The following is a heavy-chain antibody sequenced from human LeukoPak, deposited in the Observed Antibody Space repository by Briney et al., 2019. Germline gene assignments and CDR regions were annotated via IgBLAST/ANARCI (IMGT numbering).Heavy chain of an antibody. V-gene: IGHV1-18*01. D-gene: IGHD5-18*01. Sequence: GASVKVSCKASGYTFTSYGISWVRQAPGQGLEWMGWISAYYGNTNYAQKLQDRVTMTTDTSTSTAYMELRSLRSDDTAVYYCARDIDSYGPYYFDYWGQGTLVTVSS. CDR1: GYTFTSYG. CDR2: ISAYYGNT. CDR3: ARDIDSYGPYYFDY. J-gene: IGHJ4*02.